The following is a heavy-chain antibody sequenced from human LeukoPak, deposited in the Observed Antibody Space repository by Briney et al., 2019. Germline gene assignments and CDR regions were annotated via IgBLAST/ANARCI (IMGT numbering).Heavy chain of an antibody. CDR1: GGSFRGYY. D-gene: IGHD3-10*01. Sequence: SETLSLTCAVWGGSFRGYYWSGIRHPPGKGLELIVEITHSGRTNYNPYLKSRVTISLDTSKNRFSLKLSSVSAADTAVYYCARARRSGSGSYYYYYYGMDVWGQGTTVTVSS. CDR2: ITHSGRT. J-gene: IGHJ6*02. V-gene: IGHV4-34*01. CDR3: ARARRSGSGSYYYYYYGMDV.